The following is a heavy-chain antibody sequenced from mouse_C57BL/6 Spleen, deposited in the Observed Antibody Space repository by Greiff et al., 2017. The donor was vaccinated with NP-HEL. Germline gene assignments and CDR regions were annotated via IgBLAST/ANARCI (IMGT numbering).Heavy chain of an antibody. CDR3: ARGRSDSSGYTWFAY. D-gene: IGHD3-2*02. J-gene: IGHJ3*01. CDR1: GYTFTSYW. V-gene: IGHV1-59*01. CDR2: IDPSDSYT. Sequence: QVQLQQSGAELVRPGTSVKLSCKASGYTFTSYWMHWVKQRPGQGLEWIGVIDPSDSYTNYNQKFKGKATLTVDTSSSTAYMQLSSLTSEDSAVYYCARGRSDSSGYTWFAYWGQGTLVTVSA.